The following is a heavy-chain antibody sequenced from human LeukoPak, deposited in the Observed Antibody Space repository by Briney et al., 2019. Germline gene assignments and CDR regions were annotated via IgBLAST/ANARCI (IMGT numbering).Heavy chain of an antibody. CDR1: GGSMSSSSYY. J-gene: IGHJ4*02. CDR2: MYYSGST. V-gene: IGHV4-39*07. D-gene: IGHD6-6*01. CDR3: ARISYSSSSQGVDY. Sequence: SETLSLTCTVSGGSMSSSSYYWGWIRQPPGKGLEWIGSMYYSGSTYYNPSLKSRITISVDTSKNQFSLKLSSVTAADTAVYYCARISYSSSSQGVDYWGQGTLVTVSS.